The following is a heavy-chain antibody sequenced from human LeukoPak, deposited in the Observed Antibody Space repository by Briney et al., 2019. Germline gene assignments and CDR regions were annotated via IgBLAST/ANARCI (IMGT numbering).Heavy chain of an antibody. CDR1: GYTSTSYG. CDR2: ISAYNGNT. V-gene: IGHV1-18*04. J-gene: IGHJ4*02. Sequence: ASVKVSCKAFGYTSTSYGISWVRQAPGQGLEWMGWISAYNGNTNYAQKLQGRVTMTTDTSTSTAYMELRSLRSDDTAVYYCASSIAVAGTSLDYWGQGTLVTVSS. CDR3: ASSIAVAGTSLDY. D-gene: IGHD6-19*01.